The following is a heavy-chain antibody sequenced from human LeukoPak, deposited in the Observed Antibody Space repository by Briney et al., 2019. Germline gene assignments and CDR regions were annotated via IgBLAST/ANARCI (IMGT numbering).Heavy chain of an antibody. CDR1: GFTFSSYW. V-gene: IGHV3-7*01. CDR2: IKQDGSEI. CDR3: ARGGYYFDY. Sequence: PGGSLRLSCAASGFTFSSYWMSWVRQAPGKGLEWVANIKQDGSEIYYVDSVRGRFSISRDNAKNSLYLQMNSLRAEDTAVYYCARGGYYFDYWGQGTLATVSS. J-gene: IGHJ4*02.